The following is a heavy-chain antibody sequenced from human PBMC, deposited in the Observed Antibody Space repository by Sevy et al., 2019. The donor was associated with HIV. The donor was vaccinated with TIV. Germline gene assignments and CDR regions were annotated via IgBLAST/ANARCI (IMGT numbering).Heavy chain of an antibody. CDR2: IFSGVAT. Sequence: GESLKISCAASGFTASSNYMSWVRQAPGKGLEWFSIIFSGVATYYADSVQGRFTISRDNSKNMVYLQMNILRAEDTAVFYCARGATFYSDSSGRVLSVLGAFDIWGRGTMVTVSS. CDR3: ARGATFYSDSSGRVLSVLGAFDI. V-gene: IGHV3-53*01. CDR1: GFTASSNY. D-gene: IGHD3-22*01. J-gene: IGHJ3*02.